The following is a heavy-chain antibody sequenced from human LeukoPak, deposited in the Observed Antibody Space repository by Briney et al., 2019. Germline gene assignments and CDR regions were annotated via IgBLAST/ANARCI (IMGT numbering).Heavy chain of an antibody. Sequence: GGSLRLSCAASGFTFSSYSMNWVRQAPGKGLQWVSSIVSSSNYIYYADSVKGRFTISRDNAKNSLYLQMNSLRAEDTAVYYCASGWRVGGGEVVEVDYWGQGTLVTVSS. CDR1: GFTFSSYS. V-gene: IGHV3-21*04. CDR2: IVSSSNYI. J-gene: IGHJ4*02. CDR3: ASGWRVGGGEVVEVDY. D-gene: IGHD2-21*01.